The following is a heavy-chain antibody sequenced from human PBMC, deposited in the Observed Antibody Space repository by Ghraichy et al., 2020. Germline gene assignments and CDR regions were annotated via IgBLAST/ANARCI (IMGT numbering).Heavy chain of an antibody. CDR2: INHSGST. CDR1: GGSFSGYY. D-gene: IGHD2-15*01. J-gene: IGHJ5*02. V-gene: IGHV4-34*01. CDR3: ARRYCSGGSCYSGRWFDP. Sequence: SETLSLTCAVYGGSFSGYYWSWIRQPPGKGLEWIGEINHSGSTNYNPSLKSRVTISVDTSKNQFSLKLSSVTAADTAVYYCARRYCSGGSCYSGRWFDPWGQGTLVTVSS.